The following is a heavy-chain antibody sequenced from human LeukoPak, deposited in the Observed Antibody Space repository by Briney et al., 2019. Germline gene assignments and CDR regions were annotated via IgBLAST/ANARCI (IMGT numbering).Heavy chain of an antibody. Sequence: PGGSLRLSCAASGFTFSSYSMNWVRQAPGKGLEWVSYISSSSSTIYYADSVKGRFTISRDNAKNSLYLQMNGLRAEDTAVYYCAVNDYFDYWGQGTLVTVSS. CDR1: GFTFSSYS. CDR3: AVNDYFDY. CDR2: ISSSSSTI. J-gene: IGHJ4*02. V-gene: IGHV3-48*01.